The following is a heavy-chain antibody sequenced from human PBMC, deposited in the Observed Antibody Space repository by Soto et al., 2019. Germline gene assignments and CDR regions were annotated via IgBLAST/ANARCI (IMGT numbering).Heavy chain of an antibody. CDR1: AFTFSNAC. V-gene: IGHV3-15*01. Sequence: EVQLVESGGGLVKPGQSLTLSCAASAFTFSNACMSWVRQAPGKGLEWVGRIRSKTAGGTADYTAPVKGRFIISRDDSNYTVSMRMTILKTGDTAVYDGATEGRDWGQGTMVTVSS. J-gene: IGHJ1*01. CDR2: IRSKTAGGTA. CDR3: ATEGRD.